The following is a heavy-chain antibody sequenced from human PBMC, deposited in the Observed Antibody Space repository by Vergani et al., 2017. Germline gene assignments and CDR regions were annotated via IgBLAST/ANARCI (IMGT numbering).Heavy chain of an antibody. V-gene: IGHV4-4*02. CDR3: ARAEHFMTYLDAFDI. D-gene: IGHD3-3*02. Sequence: QVQLQESGPGLVKPSGPLSLTCAVSGGSISSSNWWSWIRQHPGKGLEWIGYIYHSGSTYYNPSLKSRVTLSVDRSKNPFSLKLSSVTAADTAVYYWARAEHFMTYLDAFDIGGQGTMVTVSS. J-gene: IGHJ3*02. CDR2: IYHSGST. CDR1: GGSISSSNW.